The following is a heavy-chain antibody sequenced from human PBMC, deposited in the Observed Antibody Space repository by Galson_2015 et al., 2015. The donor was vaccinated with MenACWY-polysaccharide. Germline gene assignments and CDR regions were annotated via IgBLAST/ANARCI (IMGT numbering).Heavy chain of an antibody. V-gene: IGHV3-23*01. J-gene: IGHJ5*02. D-gene: IGHD3-3*01. CDR3: AKDLTDFWSVAGRFDH. CDR1: GFTFTSYA. Sequence: LRLSCPASGFTFTSYAMSWVRQAPGKGLEWVSAIRSSGTNKYYADSVKGRFTISRYNSKNTLYLQMNSLRAEDTAVYYCAKDLTDFWSVAGRFDHWGQGTLVTVSS. CDR2: IRSSGTNK.